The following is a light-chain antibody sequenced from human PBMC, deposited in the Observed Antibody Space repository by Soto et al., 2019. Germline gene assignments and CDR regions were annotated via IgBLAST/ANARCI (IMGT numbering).Light chain of an antibody. J-gene: IGKJ3*01. Sequence: LTQSPASLSLSPGERATLSCRASQTVGISLAWYQHKPGQPPRLIIYDASKRATGIPARFGGSGSGTDFTLTISSLEPEDFAVYYCQQRTNWLFTFGPGTKVDIK. CDR3: QQRTNWLFT. CDR1: QTVGIS. CDR2: DAS. V-gene: IGKV3-11*01.